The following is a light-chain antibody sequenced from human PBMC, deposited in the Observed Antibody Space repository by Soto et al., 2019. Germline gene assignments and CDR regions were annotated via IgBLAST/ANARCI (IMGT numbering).Light chain of an antibody. V-gene: IGKV3-11*01. Sequence: EIMLKQSPATLSLSPVERATLSCRASQSVNGLLGWYQQKPGQAPRLLIYDASRRASGIPSRFRGSGFETDFTLTITRLEPEDFATYYCQQYSSYPWTFGRGTKVDIK. J-gene: IGKJ1*01. CDR1: QSVNGL. CDR2: DAS. CDR3: QQYSSYPWT.